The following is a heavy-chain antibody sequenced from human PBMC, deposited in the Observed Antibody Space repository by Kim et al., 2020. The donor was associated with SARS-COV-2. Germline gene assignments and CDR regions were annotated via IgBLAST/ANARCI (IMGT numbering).Heavy chain of an antibody. CDR1: GGSISVYY. CDR2: ISYSGTT. Sequence: SETLSLTCTVSGGSISVYYWSWIRQPPGKGLEWIGYISYSGTTNYNPSLKSRVTISVDTSKNQFSLKLSSVTAADTAVYYCARHSADYGMDVWGQGTTVT. CDR3: ARHSADYGMDV. V-gene: IGHV4-59*08. J-gene: IGHJ6*02.